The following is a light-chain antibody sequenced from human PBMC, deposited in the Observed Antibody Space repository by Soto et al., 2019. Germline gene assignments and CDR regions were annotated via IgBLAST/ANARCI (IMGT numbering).Light chain of an antibody. CDR1: SSDVGGYNY. CDR3: SSYTSSSTPYVV. Sequence: QSVLTQPASVSGSHGQSITISCTGTSSDVGGYNYVSWYQQHPGKAPKLIIYEVNNRPSGVSNRFSGSKSGSTASLTISGLQAEDEADYYCSSYTSSSTPYVVFGGGTQLTVL. J-gene: IGLJ2*01. CDR2: EVN. V-gene: IGLV2-14*01.